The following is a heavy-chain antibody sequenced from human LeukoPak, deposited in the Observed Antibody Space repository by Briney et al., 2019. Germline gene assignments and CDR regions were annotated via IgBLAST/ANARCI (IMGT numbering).Heavy chain of an antibody. CDR3: ARGSMVRGVYYYYYYGMDV. Sequence: GASVKVSCKASGYTFTGYYMHWVRQAPGQGLEWMGWINPNSGGTNYAQKFQGRVTMTRDTSISTAYMELSRLRSDDTAVYYCARGSMVRGVYYYYYYGMDVWGQGTTVTVSS. CDR2: INPNSGGT. J-gene: IGHJ6*02. D-gene: IGHD3-10*01. CDR1: GYTFTGYY. V-gene: IGHV1-2*02.